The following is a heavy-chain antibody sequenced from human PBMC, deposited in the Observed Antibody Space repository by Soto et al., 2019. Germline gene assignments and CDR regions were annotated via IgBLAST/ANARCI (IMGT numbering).Heavy chain of an antibody. V-gene: IGHV3-33*01. J-gene: IGHJ6*01. Sequence: QEQLVESGGGVVQPGRSLRLSCAASGFTFNNYGIHWVRQAPGKGLEWVAVIWYDGSQTRYADSVKGRFTISRDNFQNTLYLQMDSLRAEDTAMYYCARDFTVGAIYSGVYDYSLDVWGRGTTVTVSS. CDR2: IWYDGSQT. CDR3: ARDFTVGAIYSGVYDYSLDV. CDR1: GFTFNNYG. D-gene: IGHD1-26*01.